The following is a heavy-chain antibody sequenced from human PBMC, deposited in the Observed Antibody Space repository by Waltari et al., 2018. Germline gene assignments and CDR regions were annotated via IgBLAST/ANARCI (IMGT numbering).Heavy chain of an antibody. CDR3: ARDQRSSWYQGWFDP. CDR2: IKQDGSEK. CDR1: GFTFSSYW. Sequence: EVQLVESGGGLVQPGGSLRLSCAASGFTFSSYWMSWVRQAPGKGLEWVANIKQDGSEKDYVDSVKGRFTISRDNAKNSLYLQMNSLRAEDTAVYYCARDQRSSWYQGWFDPWGQGTLVTVSS. V-gene: IGHV3-7*01. J-gene: IGHJ5*02. D-gene: IGHD6-13*01.